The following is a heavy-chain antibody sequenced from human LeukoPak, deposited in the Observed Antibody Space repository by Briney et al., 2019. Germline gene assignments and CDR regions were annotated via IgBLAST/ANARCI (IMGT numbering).Heavy chain of an antibody. CDR1: GGSISSSSYY. Sequence: SGTLSLTCTVSGGSISSSSYYWGWIRQPPGKGLEWIGSIYYSGSTYYNPSLKSRVTISVDTSKNQFSLKLSSVTAADTAVYYCARLRITFGGVIVSDYFDYWGQGTLVTVSS. CDR2: IYYSGST. CDR3: ARLRITFGGVIVSDYFDY. D-gene: IGHD3-16*02. V-gene: IGHV4-39*01. J-gene: IGHJ4*02.